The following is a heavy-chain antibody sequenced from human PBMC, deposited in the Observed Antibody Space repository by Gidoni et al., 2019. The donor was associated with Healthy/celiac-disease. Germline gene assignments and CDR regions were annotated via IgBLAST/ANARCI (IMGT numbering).Heavy chain of an antibody. D-gene: IGHD6-19*01. Sequence: QLQLQESGPGLVKPSETLSLTCTVSGGSISSSSYYWGWIRQPPGKGLEWIGSIYYSGSTYYNPSLKSRVTISVDTSKNQFSLKLSSVTAADTAVYYCAGRYTGQWLGPDAFDIWGQGTMVTVSS. CDR1: GGSISSSSYY. J-gene: IGHJ3*02. CDR3: AGRYTGQWLGPDAFDI. V-gene: IGHV4-39*01. CDR2: IYYSGST.